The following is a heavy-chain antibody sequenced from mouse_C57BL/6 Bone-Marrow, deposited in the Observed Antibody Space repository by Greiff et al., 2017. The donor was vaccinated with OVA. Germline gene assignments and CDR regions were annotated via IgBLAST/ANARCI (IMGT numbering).Heavy chain of an antibody. CDR3: AAGTHSAGFAY. V-gene: IGHV1-63*01. J-gene: IGHJ3*01. CDR1: GYTFTNYW. CDR2: IYPGGGYT. D-gene: IGHD3-2*02. Sequence: QVQLQQSGAELVRPGTSVKMSCKASGYTFTNYWIGWAKQRPGHGLEWIGDIYPGGGYTNYNEKFKGKATLTADKSSSTAYMQFRSLTSEDSAIYDFAAGTHSAGFAYWGQGTLVTVSA.